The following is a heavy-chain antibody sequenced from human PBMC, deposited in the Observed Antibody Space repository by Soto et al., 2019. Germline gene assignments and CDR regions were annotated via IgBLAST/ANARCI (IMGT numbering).Heavy chain of an antibody. J-gene: IGHJ4*02. D-gene: IGHD1-26*01. CDR2: IYHSGST. Sequence: SETLSLTCTVSGGSISSSNWWRWVRQPPGKGLEWIGEIYHSGSTNYNPSLKSRVTISVHTSSSQFSLELSSVTAADTAVYYCARGLISGSHYSGGWYYFDSWGQGTQVTVSS. CDR1: GGSISSSNW. CDR3: ARGLISGSHYSGGWYYFDS. V-gene: IGHV4-4*02.